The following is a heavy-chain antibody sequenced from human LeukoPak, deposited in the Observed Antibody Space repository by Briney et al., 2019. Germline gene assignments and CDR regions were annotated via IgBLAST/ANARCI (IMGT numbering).Heavy chain of an antibody. CDR2: ISSSST. V-gene: IGHV3-21*01. CDR1: GFTFSSYS. D-gene: IGHD2-15*01. CDR3: ARKVEGAAFDY. Sequence: PGGSLRLSCAASGFTFSSYSMNWVRQAPGKGLEWVSSISSSSTYADSVKGRFTISRDSAKNSLYLQMNSLRAEDTAVYYCARKVEGAAFDYWGQGTLVTVSS. J-gene: IGHJ4*02.